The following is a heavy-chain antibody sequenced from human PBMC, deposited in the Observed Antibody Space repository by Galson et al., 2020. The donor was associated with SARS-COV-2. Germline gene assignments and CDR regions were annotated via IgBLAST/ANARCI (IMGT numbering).Heavy chain of an antibody. D-gene: IGHD2-21*02. Sequence: SETLSLTCAVYGGSFSGYYWSWIRQPPGKGLEWIGEINSSGSTNYNPSLKSRVTISVDTSKNHFSLKLSTVTAADTAAYYCASEENFLLVVTVSRMFYLEYGGRGPLSTVSS. J-gene: IGHJ4*02. CDR1: GGSFSGYY. CDR2: INSSGST. CDR3: ASEENFLLVVTVSRMFYLEY. V-gene: IGHV4-34*01.